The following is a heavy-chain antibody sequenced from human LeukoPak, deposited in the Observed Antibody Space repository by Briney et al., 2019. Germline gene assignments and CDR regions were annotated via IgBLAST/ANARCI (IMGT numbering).Heavy chain of an antibody. D-gene: IGHD6-19*01. Sequence: SETLSLTCTVSGGSISSYYWSWIRQPPGKGLEWIGYIYYSGSTNYNPSLKSRVTISADTSKNQFSLKLSSVTAADTAVYYCAEGGYSSGWYGSIVYYYGMDVWGQGTTVTVSS. V-gene: IGHV4-59*01. CDR2: IYYSGST. J-gene: IGHJ6*02. CDR3: AEGGYSSGWYGSIVYYYGMDV. CDR1: GGSISSYY.